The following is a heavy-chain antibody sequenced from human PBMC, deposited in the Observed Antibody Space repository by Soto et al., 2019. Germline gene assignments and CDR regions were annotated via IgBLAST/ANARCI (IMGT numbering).Heavy chain of an antibody. V-gene: IGHV4-31*01. J-gene: IGHJ5*02. CDR1: GGSISSGGYY. Sequence: QVQLQESGPGLVKPSQTLSLTCTVSGGSISSGGYYWSWIRQHPGKGLEWIGYIYYSGSTYYNPSRKRLVTISVDTAKNQFSLKLSSVTAADTAVYYCARTSYDSSGTAADPWGQGTLVTVSS. CDR3: ARTSYDSSGTAADP. CDR2: IYYSGST. D-gene: IGHD3-22*01.